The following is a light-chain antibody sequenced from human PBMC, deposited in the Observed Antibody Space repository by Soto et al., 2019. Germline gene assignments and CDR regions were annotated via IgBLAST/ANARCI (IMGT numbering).Light chain of an antibody. CDR1: QSVSSSY. J-gene: IGKJ1*01. CDR3: QQYGSSPKT. Sequence: EIVLTQSPGTLSLSPGERATLSCRASQSVSSSYLAWYQQRPGQAPRLLIYDASSRATGIPDRFIGSGSGTVFTLTISRLEAEDFAVYYCQQYGSSPKTFGQGTKVEIK. CDR2: DAS. V-gene: IGKV3-20*01.